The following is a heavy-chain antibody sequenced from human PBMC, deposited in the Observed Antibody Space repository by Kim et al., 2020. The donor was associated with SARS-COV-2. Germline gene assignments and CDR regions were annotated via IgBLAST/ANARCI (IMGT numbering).Heavy chain of an antibody. D-gene: IGHD1-7*01. CDR3: ARDRYGRNYYFDF. CDR1: GFTFSSYG. J-gene: IGHJ4*02. CDR2: IWYDGSST. V-gene: IGHV3-33*01. Sequence: GGSLRLSCAASGFTFSSYGMHWVRQAPGKGLEWVAAIWYDGSSTYYADSVKGRFTISRDNSKNTLYLQMNSLRAEDTAVYYCARDRYGRNYYFDFWGQGTLVTVSS.